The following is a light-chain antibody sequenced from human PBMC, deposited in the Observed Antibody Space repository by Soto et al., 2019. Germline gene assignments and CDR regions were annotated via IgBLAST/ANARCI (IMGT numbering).Light chain of an antibody. CDR3: QQYQKWPIT. Sequence: ERVVTKSPVTLSLSQGERATLSCRASQSVSNNYLAWYQQKPGQAPRLLIYGASNRATGVPGRFSGSGSGTEFALTINSLQSEDFAVYYCQQYQKWPITFGQRTRLAIK. V-gene: IGKV3-15*01. CDR1: QSVSNN. CDR2: GAS. J-gene: IGKJ5*01.